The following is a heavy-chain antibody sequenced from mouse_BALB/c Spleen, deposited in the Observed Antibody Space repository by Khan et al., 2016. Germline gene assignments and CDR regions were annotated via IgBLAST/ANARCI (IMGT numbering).Heavy chain of an antibody. J-gene: IGHJ4*01. CDR1: GFTFSSFG. CDR2: ISSGSSTI. D-gene: IGHD3-1*01. Sequence: EVELVESGGGLVQPGGSRKLSCAASGFTFSSFGMHWVRQAPEKGLKWVAYISSGSSTIYYADTVKGRFTISRDNPKNTLFLQMTSLRSEDTAMYYCARAGTWAMDYWGQGTSVTVSS. CDR3: ARAGTWAMDY. V-gene: IGHV5-17*02.